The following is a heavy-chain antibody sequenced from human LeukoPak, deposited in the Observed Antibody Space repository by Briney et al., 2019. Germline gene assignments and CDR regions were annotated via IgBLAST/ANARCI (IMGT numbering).Heavy chain of an antibody. CDR1: GGSISNYH. V-gene: IGHV4-59*01. D-gene: IGHD5-24*01. J-gene: IGHJ4*02. Sequence: PSETLSLTCTVPGGSISNYHWSWIRQPPGKGLEWIAYIYYTGSTRYNPSLKSRVTISIDTSKNQFSLRLSSVTAADTAVYYCARGPDDFDYWGQGSLVTVSS. CDR2: IYYTGST. CDR3: ARGPDDFDY.